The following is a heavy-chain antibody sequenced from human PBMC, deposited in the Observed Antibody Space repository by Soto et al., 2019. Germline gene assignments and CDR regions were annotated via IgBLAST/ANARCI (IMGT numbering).Heavy chain of an antibody. J-gene: IGHJ4*02. CDR1: GHTFSSYG. CDR3: TRSARGLARLQRPYYFDP. CDR2: IRGDNGNT. Sequence: QAQLVQSGAEVRRPWASVKVSCKASGHTFSSYGISWVRQAPGQGLEWVGWIRGDNGNTSYTQNLQGRVTLTIETSTTKAYMALRSLRSDDTAVYYCTRSARGLARLQRPYYFDPWGQGTMVTVA. V-gene: IGHV1-18*01. D-gene: IGHD3-3*01.